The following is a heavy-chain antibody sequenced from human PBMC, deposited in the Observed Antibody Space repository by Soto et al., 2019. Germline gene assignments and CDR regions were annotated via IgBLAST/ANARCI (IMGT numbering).Heavy chain of an antibody. CDR2: INSDGSST. Sequence: LRLSCAASGFIFSNYWMHWVRRAPGKGLVWVSRINSDGSSTSYADSVKGRFTISRDNAKNSLYLEMNSLRAEDTAVYYCARLTGGSWYMGGYLGYWGRGTLVTVSS. J-gene: IGHJ4*03. CDR3: ARLTGGSWYMGGYLGY. D-gene: IGHD6-13*01. CDR1: GFIFSNYW. V-gene: IGHV3-74*01.